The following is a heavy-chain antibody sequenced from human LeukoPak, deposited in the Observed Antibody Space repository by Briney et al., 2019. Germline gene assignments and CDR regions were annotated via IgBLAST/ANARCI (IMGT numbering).Heavy chain of an antibody. CDR2: IYYSGST. J-gene: IGHJ4*02. CDR3: ARGREMATVYYFDY. V-gene: IGHV4-31*03. Sequence: SETLSLTCTVSGGSISSGGYYWSWIRQHPGQGLEWIGYIYYSGSTYYNPSLKSRVTISVDRSKNQFSLKLSSVTAADTAVYYCARGREMATVYYFDYWGQGTLVTVSS. CDR1: GGSISSGGYY. D-gene: IGHD5-24*01.